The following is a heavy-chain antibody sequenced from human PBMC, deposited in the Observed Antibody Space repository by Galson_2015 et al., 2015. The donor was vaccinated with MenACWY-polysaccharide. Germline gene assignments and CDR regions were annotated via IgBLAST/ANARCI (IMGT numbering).Heavy chain of an antibody. Sequence: SLRLSCAPSGFTFNSYGMHWVRQAPGKGLEWVAGISYDGRDKYYGDSVKGRFTISRDFSKTTLFLQMNNLRLGDAAVYYCAKGGCDSASCYSSPNFDSWGQGTLVTVSS. CDR2: ISYDGRDK. CDR1: GFTFNSYG. D-gene: IGHD2-15*01. CDR3: AKGGCDSASCYSSPNFDS. J-gene: IGHJ5*01. V-gene: IGHV3-30*18.